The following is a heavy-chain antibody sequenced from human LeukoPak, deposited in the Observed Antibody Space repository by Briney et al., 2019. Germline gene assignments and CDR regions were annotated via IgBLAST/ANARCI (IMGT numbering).Heavy chain of an antibody. D-gene: IGHD1-14*01. CDR3: ATVFEH. Sequence: GGSLRLSCAASGFTFSGYSMNWVRQAPGKGLEWVSYISSSSTTIYYADSVKGRFTISRDNAWNSLYLQMNTLRAEDTAVYYCATVFEHWGQGTLVTVSS. CDR2: ISSSSTTI. V-gene: IGHV3-48*01. CDR1: GFTFSGYS. J-gene: IGHJ4*02.